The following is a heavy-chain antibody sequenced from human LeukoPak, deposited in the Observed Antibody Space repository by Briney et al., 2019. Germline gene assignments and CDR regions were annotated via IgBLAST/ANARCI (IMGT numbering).Heavy chain of an antibody. D-gene: IGHD6-19*01. Sequence: ASVKVSCKASGYTFTSYGISWVRQAPGQGLEWMGWISAYNGNTNYAQNLQGRVTMTIDTSTTTAYMEPRSLRFDDTAVYYCARLHSSGWPLDSFDIWGQGTMITVSS. CDR1: GYTFTSYG. CDR3: ARLHSSGWPLDSFDI. V-gene: IGHV1-18*01. J-gene: IGHJ3*02. CDR2: ISAYNGNT.